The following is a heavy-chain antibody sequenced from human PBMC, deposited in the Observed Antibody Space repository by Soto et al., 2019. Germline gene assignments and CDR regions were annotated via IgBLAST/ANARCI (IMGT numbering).Heavy chain of an antibody. CDR2: ISSSGSTI. V-gene: IGHV3-48*03. J-gene: IGHJ4*02. Sequence: SLRLSCAASGFTFSSYEMNWVRQAPGKGLEWVSYISSSGSTIYYADSVKGRFTISRDNAKNSLYLQMNSLRAEDTAVYYCAREGRVGGIDYWGQGTPVTVSS. CDR1: GFTFSSYE. CDR3: AREGRVGGIDY. D-gene: IGHD6-19*01.